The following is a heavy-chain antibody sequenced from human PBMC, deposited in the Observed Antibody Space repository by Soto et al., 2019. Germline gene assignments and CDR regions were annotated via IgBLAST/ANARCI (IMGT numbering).Heavy chain of an antibody. CDR3: ARGGFDYGDYFFDY. J-gene: IGHJ4*02. CDR1: GGSISSYY. V-gene: IGHV4-59*01. Sequence: SETLSLTCTVSGGSISSYYWSWIRQPPGKGLEWIGYIYYSGSTNYNPSLKSRVTISVDTSKNQFSLKLSSVTAADTAVYYCARGGFDYGDYFFDYWGQGTLVTVS. D-gene: IGHD4-17*01. CDR2: IYYSGST.